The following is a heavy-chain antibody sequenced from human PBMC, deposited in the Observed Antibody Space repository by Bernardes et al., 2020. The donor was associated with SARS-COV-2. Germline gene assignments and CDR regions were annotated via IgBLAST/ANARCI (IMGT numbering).Heavy chain of an antibody. CDR1: GFTFTTYA. J-gene: IGHJ4*02. Sequence: GGSLRLSFSSSGFTFTTYAIIWVRQTPGNGLEWVSSIRCIGAYTYYADSVKGRFTISRDNSRDTLYLQMNSLRAEDTAVYYCAKDKDLSLPAGTVDYWGKGTLVTVSS. CDR3: AKDKDLSLPAGTVDY. D-gene: IGHD6-13*01. V-gene: IGHV3-23*01. CDR2: IRCIGAYT.